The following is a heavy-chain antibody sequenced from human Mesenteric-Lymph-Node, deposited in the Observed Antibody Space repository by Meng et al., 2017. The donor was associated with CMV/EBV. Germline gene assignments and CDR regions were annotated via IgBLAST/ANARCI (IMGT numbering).Heavy chain of an antibody. V-gene: IGHV1-2*02. CDR1: GYTFTGSY. D-gene: IGHD6-6*01. Sequence: ASVKVSCKTSGYTFTGSYMHWFRQAPGQGLEWMGWINPNSGGTNYAQKFQGRVTMTRDTSISTAYMELSRLRSDDTAVYYCARDRSRIAARPGWYFDLWGRGTLVTVSS. CDR3: ARDRSRIAARPGWYFDL. CDR2: INPNSGGT. J-gene: IGHJ2*01.